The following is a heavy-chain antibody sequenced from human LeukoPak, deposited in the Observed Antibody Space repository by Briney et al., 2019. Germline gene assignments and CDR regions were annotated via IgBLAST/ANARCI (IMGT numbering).Heavy chain of an antibody. J-gene: IGHJ4*02. V-gene: IGHV3-48*02. D-gene: IGHD5-18*01. Sequence: PGGSLRLSCAASGFTFSSYSMNWVRQAPGKGLEWVSYISSSSTIYYADSVKGRFTISRDNAKNSLYLQMNSLRDEDTAVYYCARLSIQLWLRDYFDYWGQGTLVTVSS. CDR3: ARLSIQLWLRDYFDY. CDR1: GFTFSSYS. CDR2: ISSSSTI.